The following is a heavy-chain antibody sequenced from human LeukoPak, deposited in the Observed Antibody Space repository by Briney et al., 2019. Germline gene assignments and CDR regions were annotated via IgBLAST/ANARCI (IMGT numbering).Heavy chain of an antibody. J-gene: IGHJ5*02. CDR1: GFTFSSYS. CDR3: ARDSGSYRVGWFDP. V-gene: IGHV3-21*04. D-gene: IGHD1-26*01. Sequence: PGGSLRLSCAASGFTFSSYSMNWVRQAPGKGLEWVSSISSSSSYIYYADSVKGRFTISRDNAKNSLYLQMNSLRAEDTALYYCARDSGSYRVGWFDPWGQGTLVTVSS. CDR2: ISSSSSYI.